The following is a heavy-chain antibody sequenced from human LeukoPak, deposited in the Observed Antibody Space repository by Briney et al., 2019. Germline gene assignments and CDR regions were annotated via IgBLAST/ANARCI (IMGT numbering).Heavy chain of an antibody. Sequence: GESLQISCEASGYSFISYWIGWVRQMPGKGLELMGIVSPGDSEIRYSPSFRGQVTISADKSINTAYLQWSSLKASDTAMYFCARLRLRGYNWFDPWGQGTLVTVSS. J-gene: IGHJ5*02. CDR1: GYSFISYW. CDR2: VSPGDSEI. CDR3: ARLRLRGYNWFDP. V-gene: IGHV5-51*01.